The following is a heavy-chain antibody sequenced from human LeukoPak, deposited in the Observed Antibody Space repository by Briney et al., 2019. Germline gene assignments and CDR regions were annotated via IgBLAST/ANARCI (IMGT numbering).Heavy chain of an antibody. D-gene: IGHD4-17*01. CDR3: ARDLRAPYGDLHYYYYGMDV. CDR2: ISYDGSNK. J-gene: IGHJ6*02. Sequence: GGSLRLSCAASGFTFSSYGMHWVRQAPGKGLEWVAVISYDGSNKYYADSVKGRFTISRDNSKNTLYLQMNSLRAEDTAVYYCARDLRAPYGDLHYYYYGMDVWGQGTTVTVSS. CDR1: GFTFSSYG. V-gene: IGHV3-30*03.